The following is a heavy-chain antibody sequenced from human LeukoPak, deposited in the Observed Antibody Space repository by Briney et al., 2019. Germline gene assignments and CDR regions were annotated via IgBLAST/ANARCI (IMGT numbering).Heavy chain of an antibody. CDR2: IYYSGST. D-gene: IGHD3-9*01. CDR3: ARQPYNPYDILTGYLNYFDY. Sequence: SETLSLTCTVSGVSISSYYWSWIRQPPGKGLEWIGSIYYSGSTYYNPSLKSRVTVSVDTSKNQFSLKLSSVTAADTAVYYCARQPYNPYDILTGYLNYFDYWGQGTLVTVSS. J-gene: IGHJ4*02. CDR1: GVSISSYY. V-gene: IGHV4-59*05.